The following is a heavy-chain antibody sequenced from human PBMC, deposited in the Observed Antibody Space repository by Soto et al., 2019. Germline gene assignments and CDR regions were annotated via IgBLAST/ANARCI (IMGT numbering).Heavy chain of an antibody. V-gene: IGHV4-34*01. CDR3: ARGLISGSHYSGGWYYFDS. D-gene: IGHD1-26*01. CDR1: GGSFSDYI. Sequence: SETLSLTCDVYGGSFSDYIWTWILQTPGKGLQWIGQINHSGSANYNPSLKSRVTISVHTSSSQFSLELSSVTAADTAVYYCARGLISGSHYSGGWYYFDSWGQGTQVT. CDR2: INHSGSA. J-gene: IGHJ4*02.